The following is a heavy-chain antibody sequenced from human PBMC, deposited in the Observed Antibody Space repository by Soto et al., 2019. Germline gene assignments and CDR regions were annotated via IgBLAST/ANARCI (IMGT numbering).Heavy chain of an antibody. J-gene: IGHJ4*02. Sequence: SGSLRLCFAASGFTFSNALMSLVLQAPGKRRAWVGRIKGKHDGVTTDYAAPVKGRFTISRDESKNKLYLQMNSLKTEDTAVYYCTSGIISGWYPSLDYWGQGTLVTVSS. CDR2: IKGKHDGVTT. V-gene: IGHV3-15*01. CDR1: GFTFSNAL. CDR3: TSGIISGWYPSLDY. D-gene: IGHD6-19*01.